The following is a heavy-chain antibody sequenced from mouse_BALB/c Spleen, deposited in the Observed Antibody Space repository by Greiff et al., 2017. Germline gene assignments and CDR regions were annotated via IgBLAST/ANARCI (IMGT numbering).Heavy chain of an antibody. Sequence: EVQLQQSGAELVRSGASVKLSCTASGFNIKDYYMHWVKQRPEQGLEWIGWIDPENGDTEYAPKFQGKATMTADTSSNTAYLQLSSLTSEDTAVYYCNYYYGSSRFAYWGQGTLVTVSA. V-gene: IGHV14-4*02. J-gene: IGHJ3*01. CDR3: NYYYGSSRFAY. CDR1: GFNIKDYY. D-gene: IGHD1-1*01. CDR2: IDPENGDT.